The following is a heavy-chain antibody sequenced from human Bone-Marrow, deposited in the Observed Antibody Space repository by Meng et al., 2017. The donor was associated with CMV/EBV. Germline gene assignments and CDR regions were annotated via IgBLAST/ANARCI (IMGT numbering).Heavy chain of an antibody. J-gene: IGHJ3*01. CDR1: GFTFSSYD. Sequence: GESLKISCAASGFTFSSYDMHWVRQATGKGLEWVSAIGTAGDTYYPGSVKGRFTISRENAKNSLYLQMNNMIAGDTAVYYCARGRLYDSSSGYSHHDAFDLWGQGPTVTGSS. CDR3: ARGRLYDSSSGYSHHDAFDL. D-gene: IGHD3-3*01. CDR2: IGTAGDT. V-gene: IGHV3-13*01.